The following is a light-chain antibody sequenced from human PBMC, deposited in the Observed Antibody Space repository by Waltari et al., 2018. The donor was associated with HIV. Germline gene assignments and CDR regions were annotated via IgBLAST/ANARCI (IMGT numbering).Light chain of an antibody. J-gene: IGLJ2*01. CDR3: YSTDSSANRRSV. CDR1: ALPKKY. V-gene: IGLV3-10*01. CDR2: EDS. Sequence: SYELTQPPSVSVSPGQTARITCSGDALPKKYAYWYQHKSGAAPVLVIYEDSRRPSGIPEEFSGSSSVTMAALTISGAQVEDEADYYCYSTDSSANRRSVFGGGTKLTVL.